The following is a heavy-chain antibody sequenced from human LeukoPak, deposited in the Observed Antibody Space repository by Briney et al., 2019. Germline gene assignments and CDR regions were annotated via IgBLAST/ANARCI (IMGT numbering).Heavy chain of an antibody. CDR2: IIPMFGTT. CDR3: ARSQLQLGSYYYEEGMGAFDI. D-gene: IGHD1-1*01. Sequence: ASVKVSCKASGGTFSSYSISWVRQAPGQGLEWMGVIIPMFGTTTYAQRFQGRVTITADKSTSTAYMELSSLRSEDTAVYYCARSQLQLGSYYYEEGMGAFDIWGQGTMVTVSS. J-gene: IGHJ3*02. V-gene: IGHV1-69*06. CDR1: GGTFSSYS.